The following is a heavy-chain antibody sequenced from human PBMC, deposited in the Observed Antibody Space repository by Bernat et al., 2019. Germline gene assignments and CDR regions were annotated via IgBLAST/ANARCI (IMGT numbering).Heavy chain of an antibody. CDR2: VSTSGST. V-gene: IGHV4-31*03. CDR3: AKSDHLGELSH. J-gene: IGHJ4*02. Sequence: QLQLQESGPRLVEPSQTLSLACTVTGASIAGGSYHWSWVRQYPGKGLEWIGFVSTSGSTSYNPSLKSRLSISLETSKNQFSVSLTSVTAADTAVYYCAKSDHLGELSHWGQGALVTVSS. D-gene: IGHD3-16*02. CDR1: GASIAGGSYH.